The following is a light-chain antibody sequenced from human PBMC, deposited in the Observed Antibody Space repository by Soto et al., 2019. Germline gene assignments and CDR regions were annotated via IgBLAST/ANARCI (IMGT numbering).Light chain of an antibody. CDR3: QQAHSFPWT. V-gene: IGKV1-12*01. CDR2: ASS. Sequence: DIQMTQSPSSVSASVGDRVTVTCRASRDVSAFFAWYQQAPGKAPKLLIYASSTLQSGVPSRFSGSGSGTVFNLTISSLQPEDSAIYFCQQAHSFPWTFGQGTKVEIK. J-gene: IGKJ1*01. CDR1: RDVSAF.